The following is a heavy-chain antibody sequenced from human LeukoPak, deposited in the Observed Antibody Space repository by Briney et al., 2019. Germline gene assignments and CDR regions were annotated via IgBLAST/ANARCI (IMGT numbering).Heavy chain of an antibody. D-gene: IGHD2-15*01. Sequence: ASVKVSCKASGYTFTSYGISWVRQAPGQGLEWMGWISAYNGNTNYAQKLQGRVTMTTDTSTSTAYMELRSLRSDDMAVYYCPRLRWFYYYYMDVWGKGTTVTVSS. CDR1: GYTFTSYG. V-gene: IGHV1-18*03. CDR2: ISAYNGNT. J-gene: IGHJ6*03. CDR3: PRLRWFYYYYMDV.